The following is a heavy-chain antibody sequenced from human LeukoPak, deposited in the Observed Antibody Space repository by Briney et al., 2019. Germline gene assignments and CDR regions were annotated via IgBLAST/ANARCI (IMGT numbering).Heavy chain of an antibody. Sequence: PGGSLRLSCAASVFSFSTYWMSWVRQAPGKGLEWVANVKPDEREKYYVDSVKGRFTISRDNAKNSLYLQMDRLRVDDTAVYYCARDHIAAAVTDSWGQGTLVTVSS. CDR1: VFSFSTYW. D-gene: IGHD6-13*01. CDR3: ARDHIAAAVTDS. J-gene: IGHJ4*02. CDR2: VKPDEREK. V-gene: IGHV3-7*01.